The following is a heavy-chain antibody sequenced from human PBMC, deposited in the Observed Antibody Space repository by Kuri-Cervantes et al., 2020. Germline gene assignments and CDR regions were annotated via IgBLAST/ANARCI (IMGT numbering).Heavy chain of an antibody. Sequence: GESLKISCAASGFTFSSYGMHWVRQAPGKGLEWVAVISYDGSNKYYADSVKGRFTISRDNSKNTLYLQMNSLRDEDTAVYYCARDDSSSWWFEYWGQGTLVTVSS. J-gene: IGHJ4*02. CDR1: GFTFSSYG. CDR2: ISYDGSNK. CDR3: ARDDSSSWWFEY. D-gene: IGHD6-13*01. V-gene: IGHV3-30*03.